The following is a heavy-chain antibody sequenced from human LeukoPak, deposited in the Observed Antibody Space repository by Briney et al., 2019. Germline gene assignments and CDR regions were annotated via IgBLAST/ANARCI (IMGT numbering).Heavy chain of an antibody. Sequence: SETLSLTCTVSGGSISSGGYYWSWIRQHPGKGLEWIGYIYYSGSTYYNPSLMSRVTISADTSKNQFSLKLSSVTAADTAVYYCARGYYDILTGFGPFDYWGQGTLVTVSS. V-gene: IGHV4-31*03. CDR2: IYYSGST. CDR3: ARGYYDILTGFGPFDY. CDR1: GGSISSGGYY. J-gene: IGHJ4*02. D-gene: IGHD3-9*01.